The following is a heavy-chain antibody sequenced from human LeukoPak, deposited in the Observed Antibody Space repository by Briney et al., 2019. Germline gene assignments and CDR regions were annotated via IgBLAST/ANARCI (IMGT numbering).Heavy chain of an antibody. Sequence: PGRSLRLSCAASGFTFDDYAMHWVRQAPGKGLEWVSGISWNSDSTGYADSVKGRFTISRDNAKNSLYLQMNSLRAEDTALYYCARSTYYYDSSGYYSPDAFDIWGQGTMVTVSS. CDR2: ISWNSDST. J-gene: IGHJ3*02. D-gene: IGHD3-22*01. CDR3: ARSTYYYDSSGYYSPDAFDI. V-gene: IGHV3-9*01. CDR1: GFTFDDYA.